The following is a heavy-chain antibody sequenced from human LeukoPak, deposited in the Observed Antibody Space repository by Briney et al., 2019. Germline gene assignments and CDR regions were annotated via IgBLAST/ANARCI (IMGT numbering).Heavy chain of an antibody. V-gene: IGHV1-46*01. D-gene: IGHD6-13*01. J-gene: IGHJ5*02. CDR1: GYTFTSYY. Sequence: ASVKVSCKASGYTFTSYYMHWVRQAPGQGLEWMGIINPSGGSTSYAQKFQGRVTMTRDTSTSTVYMELSSLRSEDTAVYYCARLMGPGIAAARIDPWGQGTLVTVSS. CDR2: INPSGGST. CDR3: ARLMGPGIAAARIDP.